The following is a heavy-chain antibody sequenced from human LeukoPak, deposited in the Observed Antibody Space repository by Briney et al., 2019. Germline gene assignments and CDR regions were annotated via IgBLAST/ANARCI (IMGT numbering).Heavy chain of an antibody. CDR1: GGSINSGSHY. CDR2: IYNGGST. CDR3: ARDKGLPQAFDI. D-gene: IGHD5/OR15-5a*01. Sequence: SQTLSLTCTVSGGSINSGSHYWSWIRQHPGEGLEWIGYIYNGGSTYYNPSLKSRVSISVDTSKNQFSLKLTSVTAADTAVYYCARDKGLPQAFDIWGQGTLVTVSS. J-gene: IGHJ3*02. V-gene: IGHV4-31*03.